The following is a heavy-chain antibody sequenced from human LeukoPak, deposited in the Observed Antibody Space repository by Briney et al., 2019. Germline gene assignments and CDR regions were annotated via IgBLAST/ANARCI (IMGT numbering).Heavy chain of an antibody. D-gene: IGHD2-15*01. CDR3: ARFGYCSAGNCFYSMDV. Sequence: GGSLRLSCAASGFTFSTYWMSWVRQAPGKGLEWVANIKEDGSDKYYVDSVTGRFTISRDNAKNSLYRQMNSLRGEDTAVYYCARFGYCSAGNCFYSMDVWGKGTTVTVSS. V-gene: IGHV3-7*01. CDR1: GFTFSTYW. CDR2: IKEDGSDK. J-gene: IGHJ6*04.